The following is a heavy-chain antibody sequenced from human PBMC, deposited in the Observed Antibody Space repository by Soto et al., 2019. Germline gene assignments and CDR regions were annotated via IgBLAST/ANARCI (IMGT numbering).Heavy chain of an antibody. Sequence: QVQLVESGGGVVQPGRSLRLSCAASGFTFSSYGMHWVRQAPGKGLEWVAVISYDGSNKYYADSVKGRVTISRDNSKSTRYMQMNSLRAEDTAVYYCAKDQLRGVRGVITYYYGMDVWGQGSTVTVS. CDR2: ISYDGSNK. V-gene: IGHV3-30*18. CDR1: GFTFSSYG. D-gene: IGHD3-10*01. J-gene: IGHJ6*02. CDR3: AKDQLRGVRGVITYYYGMDV.